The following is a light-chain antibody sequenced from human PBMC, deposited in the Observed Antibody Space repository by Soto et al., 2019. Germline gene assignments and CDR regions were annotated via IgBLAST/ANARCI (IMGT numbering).Light chain of an antibody. J-gene: IGKJ4*01. CDR1: QGVSNF. CDR3: QHRRYPLT. CDR2: DAS. Sequence: EIVLTQSPATLSLSPGETATLSCRASQGVSNFLAWYQQKPGQAPRLLIYDASNRAIDIPVRFSGSGSGTDFTLTISSLEPEDFAVYYCQHRRYPLTFGGGTKVEIK. V-gene: IGKV3-11*01.